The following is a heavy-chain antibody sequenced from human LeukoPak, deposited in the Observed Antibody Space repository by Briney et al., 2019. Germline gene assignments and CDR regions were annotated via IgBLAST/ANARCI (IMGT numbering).Heavy chain of an antibody. CDR3: AKDNEEVWSGPKGLFDY. CDR2: ISGSGGST. Sequence: GGSLRLSCAASGFTFSSYAMSWVRQAPGKGLEWVPAISGSGGSTYYADSVRGRFTISRDNSKNTLYLQMNSLRAEDTAVYYCAKDNEEVWSGPKGLFDYWGQGTLVTVSS. CDR1: GFTFSSYA. V-gene: IGHV3-23*01. J-gene: IGHJ4*02. D-gene: IGHD3-3*01.